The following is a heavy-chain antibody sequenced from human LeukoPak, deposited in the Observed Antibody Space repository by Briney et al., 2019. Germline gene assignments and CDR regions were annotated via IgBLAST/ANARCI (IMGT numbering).Heavy chain of an antibody. Sequence: SAKVSCKASGGTFSSYAISWVRQAPGQGLEWMGGIIPIFGTANYAQKFQGRVTITTDESTSTAYMELSSLRSEDTAVYYCARDITTGRATFFDYWGQGTLVTVSS. CDR1: GGTFSSYA. J-gene: IGHJ4*02. D-gene: IGHD1-1*01. CDR3: ARDITTGRATFFDY. CDR2: IIPIFGTA. V-gene: IGHV1-69*05.